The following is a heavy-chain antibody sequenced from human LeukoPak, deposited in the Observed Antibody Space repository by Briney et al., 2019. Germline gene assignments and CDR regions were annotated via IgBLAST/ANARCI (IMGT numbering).Heavy chain of an antibody. D-gene: IGHD3-9*01. V-gene: IGHV1-18*01. Sequence: GASVKVSCKASGYIFTSYGITWVRQAPGQGLEWMGWISAYNGNTNYAQKFQGRVTMTTDTSTSTAYMELRSLRSDDTAVYYCARDPYDILTGYYLESIPHYYMDVWGKGTTVTISS. CDR2: ISAYNGNT. J-gene: IGHJ6*03. CDR1: GYIFTSYG. CDR3: ARDPYDILTGYYLESIPHYYMDV.